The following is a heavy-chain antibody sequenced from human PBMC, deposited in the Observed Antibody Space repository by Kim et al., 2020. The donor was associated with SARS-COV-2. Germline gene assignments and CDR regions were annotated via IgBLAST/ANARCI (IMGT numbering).Heavy chain of an antibody. J-gene: IGHJ4*02. CDR3: ARDQGVAGHFDY. V-gene: IGHV1-3*01. CDR1: GYTFTSYA. Sequence: ASVKVSCKASGYTFTSYAMHWVRQAPGQRLEWMGWINAGNGNTKYSQKFQGRVTITRDTSASTAYMELSSLRSEDTAVYYCARDQGVAGHFDYWGQGTLVTVSS. CDR2: INAGNGNT. D-gene: IGHD6-19*01.